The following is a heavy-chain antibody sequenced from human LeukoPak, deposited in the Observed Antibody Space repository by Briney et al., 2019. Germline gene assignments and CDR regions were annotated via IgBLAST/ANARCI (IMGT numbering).Heavy chain of an antibody. CDR3: ARDYGGSSPFDY. Sequence: GGSLRLSCEASGFTFSSYEMNWVRQAPGKGLEWVSYIGNSGSTIYYADSVKGRFTISRDNAKNSLYLHMNSLRAEDTAVYYCARDYGGSSPFDYWGQGTLVTVSS. J-gene: IGHJ4*02. CDR1: GFTFSSYE. CDR2: IGNSGSTI. V-gene: IGHV3-48*03. D-gene: IGHD4-23*01.